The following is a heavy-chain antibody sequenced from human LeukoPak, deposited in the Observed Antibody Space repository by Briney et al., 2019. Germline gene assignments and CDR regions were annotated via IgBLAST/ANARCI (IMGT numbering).Heavy chain of an antibody. V-gene: IGHV1-46*01. CDR3: AVCEKRWLPGLGAFDI. CDR2: INPNGGST. Sequence: GASVKVSCKASGYTFTSYGISWVRQAPGQGLEWMGIINPNGGSTSYAQKFQGRVTMTRDMSTSTVYMELSSLRSEDTAVYYCAVCEKRWLPGLGAFDIWGQGTMVTVSS. J-gene: IGHJ3*02. D-gene: IGHD5-24*01. CDR1: GYTFTSYG.